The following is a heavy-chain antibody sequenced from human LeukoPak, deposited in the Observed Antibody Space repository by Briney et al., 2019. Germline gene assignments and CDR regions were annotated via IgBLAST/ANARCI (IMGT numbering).Heavy chain of an antibody. D-gene: IGHD4-11*01. Sequence: KSSETLSLTCTVSGGSISSYYWSWIRQPPGKGLEWIGYIYYSGSTNYNPSLKSRVTISVDTSKNQFSLKLSSVTAADTAVYYCARSFRYYSNYPFDYWGQGTLVTVSS. CDR1: GGSISSYY. J-gene: IGHJ4*02. V-gene: IGHV4-59*01. CDR2: IYYSGST. CDR3: ARSFRYYSNYPFDY.